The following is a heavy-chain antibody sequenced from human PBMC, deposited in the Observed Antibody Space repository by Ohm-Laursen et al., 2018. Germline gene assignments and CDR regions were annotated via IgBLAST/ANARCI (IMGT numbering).Heavy chain of an antibody. CDR2: IIPILGIA. J-gene: IGHJ6*02. CDR3: AREEALLVGATNYYYYYGMDV. V-gene: IGHV1-69*04. D-gene: IGHD1-26*01. CDR1: GGTFSSYA. Sequence: GASVKVSCKASGGTFSSYAISWVRQAPGQGLEWMGRIIPILGIANYAQKFQGRVTITADKSTSTAYMELSSLRSEDTAVYYCAREEALLVGATNYYYYYGMDVWGQGTTVTVSS.